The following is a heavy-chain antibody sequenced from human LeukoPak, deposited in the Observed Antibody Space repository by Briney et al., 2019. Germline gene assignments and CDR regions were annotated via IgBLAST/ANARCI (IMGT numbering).Heavy chain of an antibody. CDR3: ARAARAYCGGDCYNDAFDI. J-gene: IGHJ3*02. CDR2: MNPNSGNT. CDR1: GYTFTSYD. V-gene: IGHV1-8*01. Sequence: ASVKVSCKASGYTFTSYDINWVRQATGQGLEWMGWMNPNSGNTGYAQKFQGRVTMTRNTSISTAYMELRSLRSDDTAVYYCARAARAYCGGDCYNDAFDIWGQGTMVTVSS. D-gene: IGHD2-21*02.